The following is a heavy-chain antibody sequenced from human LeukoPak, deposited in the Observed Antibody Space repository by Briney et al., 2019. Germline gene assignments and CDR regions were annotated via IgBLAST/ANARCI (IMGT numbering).Heavy chain of an antibody. D-gene: IGHD3-22*01. CDR3: ARADYYDSSGPTFPFDY. CDR2: ISSNGGST. V-gene: IGHV3-64*01. CDR1: GFTFRSYA. J-gene: IGHJ4*02. Sequence: GGSLRLSXAASGFTFRSYAMHWVRQAPGKGLEYVSAISSNGGSTYYANSVKGRFTISRDNSKNTLYLQMGSLRAEDMAVYYCARADYYDSSGPTFPFDYWGQGTLVTVSS.